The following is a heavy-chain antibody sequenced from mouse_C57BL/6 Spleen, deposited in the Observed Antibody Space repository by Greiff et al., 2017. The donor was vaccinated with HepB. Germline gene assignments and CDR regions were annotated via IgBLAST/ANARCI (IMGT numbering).Heavy chain of an antibody. Sequence: QVQLQQPGAELVKPGASVKLSCKASGYTFTSYWMHWVKQRPGQGLEWIGMIHPNSGSTNYNEKFKSKATLTVDKSSSTAYMQLSSLTSEDSAVYYCARGGDSSGAMDYWGQGTSVTVSS. CDR3: ARGGDSSGAMDY. CDR1: GYTFTSYW. V-gene: IGHV1-64*01. CDR2: IHPNSGST. D-gene: IGHD3-2*02. J-gene: IGHJ4*01.